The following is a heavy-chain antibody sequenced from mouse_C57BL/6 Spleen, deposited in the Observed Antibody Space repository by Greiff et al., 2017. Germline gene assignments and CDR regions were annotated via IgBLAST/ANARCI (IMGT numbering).Heavy chain of an antibody. CDR3: ARSDYGSSYGWFAY. V-gene: IGHV14-3*01. D-gene: IGHD1-1*01. CDR2: IDPANGNT. CDR1: GFNIKNTY. Sequence: VHVKQSVAELVRPGASVKLSCTASGFNIKNTYMHWVKQRPEQGLEWIGRIDPANGNTKYAPKFQGKATITADTSSNTAYLQLSSLTSEDTAIYYCARSDYGSSYGWFAYWGQGTLVTVSA. J-gene: IGHJ3*01.